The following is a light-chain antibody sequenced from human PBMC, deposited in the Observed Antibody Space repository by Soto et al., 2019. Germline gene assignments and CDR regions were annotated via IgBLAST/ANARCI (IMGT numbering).Light chain of an antibody. CDR2: RNN. J-gene: IGLJ2*01. CDR3: AAWDDSLSVVV. CDR1: SSNIGSNY. Sequence: QSVLTQPPSASGTPGQRVTISCSGSSSNIGSNYVYWYQQLPGTAPKLLMYRNNQRPSGGPDRFSGSKSGTSASLAISGLRSEDEADYYCAAWDDSLSVVVFGGGTKLTVL. V-gene: IGLV1-47*01.